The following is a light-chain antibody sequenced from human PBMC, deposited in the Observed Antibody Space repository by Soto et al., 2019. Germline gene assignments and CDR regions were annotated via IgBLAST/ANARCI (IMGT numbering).Light chain of an antibody. V-gene: IGLV2-14*01. CDR1: SSDVGIYNY. Sequence: QSALTQPASVSGSPGQSIAISCTGTSSDVGIYNYVSWYQQHPGKVPKLIIYEVTNRPSGVSNRFSGSKSGNTASLIISGLQAEDEADYYCTSYTTSSTRVFGTVTKLTVL. CDR2: EVT. J-gene: IGLJ1*01. CDR3: TSYTTSSTRV.